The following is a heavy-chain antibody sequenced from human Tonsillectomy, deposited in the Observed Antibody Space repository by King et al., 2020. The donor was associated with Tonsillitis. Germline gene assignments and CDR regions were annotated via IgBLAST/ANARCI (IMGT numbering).Heavy chain of an antibody. Sequence: VQLVESGGGLVQPGGSLGLSFSASGFTFSSYAMGLVRQAPGKGLEGVSAISGSGGRTYYADSVKGRFTISRDNSKNTLYLQMNSLRAEDTAVYYCAKGDCSSTSCSYYFDYWGQGTLVTVSS. V-gene: IGHV3-23*04. CDR3: AKGDCSSTSCSYYFDY. J-gene: IGHJ4*02. D-gene: IGHD2-2*01. CDR1: GFTFSSYA. CDR2: ISGSGGRT.